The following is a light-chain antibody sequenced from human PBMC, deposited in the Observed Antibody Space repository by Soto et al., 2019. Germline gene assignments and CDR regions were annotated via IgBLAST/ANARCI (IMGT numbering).Light chain of an antibody. CDR3: QLYGSSPE. J-gene: IGKJ1*01. CDR1: QSVTSSN. Sequence: DTVLTQSPDILSLSPGEPATLSCRASQSVTSSNFAWYQQRPGQAPRLLIYDASIRAPGIPDRFSGRGSETDFTLTISGLEPEDFAVYFCQLYGSSPEFGQGTKV. CDR2: DAS. V-gene: IGKV3-20*01.